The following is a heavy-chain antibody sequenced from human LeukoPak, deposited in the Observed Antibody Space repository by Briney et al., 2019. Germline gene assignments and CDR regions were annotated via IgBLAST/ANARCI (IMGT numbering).Heavy chain of an antibody. CDR1: GFTFSNAW. CDR3: TAAVAATFFDY. J-gene: IGHJ4*02. CDR2: IKSKTDGGTT. V-gene: IGHV3-15*01. D-gene: IGHD6-19*01. Sequence: GGSLRLSCVASGFTFSNAWMSWVRQAPGKGLEWVGRIKSKTDGGTTDYAAPVKGRFTISRDDSKNTLFLQIHSLKTEDTALYYCTAAVAATFFDYWGQGTLVTVSS.